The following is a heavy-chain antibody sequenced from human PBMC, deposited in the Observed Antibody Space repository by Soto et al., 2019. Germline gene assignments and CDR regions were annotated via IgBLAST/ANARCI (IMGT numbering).Heavy chain of an antibody. Sequence: ASETLSFTCTVSGGCISSGGYYWRWIRQHPGKGLEWIGYIYYSGSTSFNPSLKSRLTISVDTSKNQFSLQLSSVTAADTAVYYCARSGRSSSSEGVPWFDPWGQGTLVTVSS. CDR3: ARSGRSSSSEGVPWFDP. CDR1: GGCISSGGYY. J-gene: IGHJ5*02. CDR2: IYYSGST. D-gene: IGHD6-6*01. V-gene: IGHV4-31*03.